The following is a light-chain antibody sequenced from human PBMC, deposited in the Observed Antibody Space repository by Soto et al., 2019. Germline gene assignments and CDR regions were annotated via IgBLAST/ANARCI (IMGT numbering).Light chain of an antibody. V-gene: IGKV3-11*01. Sequence: EIVLTQSPATLSSFRGDRFTLXXRASQYINTRLAWYQHRPGQSPRLLXYDASNRAAGIPARFSGSGSGTDFTLTISSLEPEDFAIYYCQQRQYWPPITFGQGTRLEIK. CDR1: QYINTR. CDR2: DAS. J-gene: IGKJ5*01. CDR3: QQRQYWPPIT.